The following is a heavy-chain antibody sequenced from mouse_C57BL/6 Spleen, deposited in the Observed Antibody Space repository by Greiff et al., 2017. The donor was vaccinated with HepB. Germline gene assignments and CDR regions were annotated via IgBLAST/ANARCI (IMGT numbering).Heavy chain of an antibody. Sequence: DVMLVESGGGLVKPGGSLKLSCAASGFTFSSYAMSWVRQTPEKRLEWVATISDGGSYTYYPDNVKGRFTISRDNAKNNLYLQMSHLKSEDTAMYYCAREGDFWDYYGSSLYYAMDYWGQGTSVTVSS. D-gene: IGHD1-1*01. CDR3: AREGDFWDYYGSSLYYAMDY. CDR2: ISDGGSYT. J-gene: IGHJ4*01. CDR1: GFTFSSYA. V-gene: IGHV5-4*01.